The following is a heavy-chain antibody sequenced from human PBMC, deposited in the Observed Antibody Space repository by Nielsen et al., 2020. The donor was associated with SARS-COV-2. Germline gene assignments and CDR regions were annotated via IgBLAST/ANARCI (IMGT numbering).Heavy chain of an antibody. CDR3: ATDEQWLTFDY. Sequence: GESLKISCAASGFTFSSYAMSWVRQAPGKGLEWVSAISGSGGSTYYADSVKGRFTISRDNSKNTLYLQMNSLRAEDTAVYYCATDEQWLTFDYWGQGTLVTVSS. V-gene: IGHV3-23*01. CDR1: GFTFSSYA. J-gene: IGHJ4*02. CDR2: ISGSGGST. D-gene: IGHD6-19*01.